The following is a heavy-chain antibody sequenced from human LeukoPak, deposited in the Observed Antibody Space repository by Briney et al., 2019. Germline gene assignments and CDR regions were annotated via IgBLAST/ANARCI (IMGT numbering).Heavy chain of an antibody. Sequence: SETLSLTCTVSGGSIISSDYHWGWVRQPPGKGLEWIGTISYSGNTDYNPSLRSRVTISVDTSNNQFPLRLGSVTAADTAVYHCARHCCSGPAKRVFDIWGQGTMVTVSS. J-gene: IGHJ3*02. CDR2: ISYSGNT. CDR3: ARHCCSGPAKRVFDI. D-gene: IGHD2-15*01. V-gene: IGHV4-39*01. CDR1: GGSIISSDYH.